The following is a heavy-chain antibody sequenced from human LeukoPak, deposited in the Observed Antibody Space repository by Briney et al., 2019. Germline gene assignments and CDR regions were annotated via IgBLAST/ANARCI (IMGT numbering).Heavy chain of an antibody. D-gene: IGHD6-13*01. CDR2: FSHTGST. Sequence: TLSLTCAVSGVSVSSGGYSWNWIRQPPGKGLEWIGYFSHTGSTNYNPSLKSRVTISIDTSNNQFSLKLSSVTAADTAVYYCARGRGYSSSWTTYHYWGQGTLVTVSS. J-gene: IGHJ4*02. V-gene: IGHV4-30-2*01. CDR1: GVSVSSGGYS. CDR3: ARGRGYSSSWTTYHY.